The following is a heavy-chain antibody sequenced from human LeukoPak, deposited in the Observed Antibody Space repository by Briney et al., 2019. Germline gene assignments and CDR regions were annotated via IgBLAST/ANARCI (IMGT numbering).Heavy chain of an antibody. Sequence: GGSLRLSCAASGLTVSSTYMTWARQAPGKGLEWLSIIYSGGDTYYADSVKGRFTISRDNSKNTLYLQINSLRAEDTAVYYCANLPRGDSWGQGTLVTVSS. V-gene: IGHV3-53*01. CDR2: IYSGGDT. J-gene: IGHJ4*02. CDR3: ANLPRGDS. D-gene: IGHD3-10*01. CDR1: GLTVSSTY.